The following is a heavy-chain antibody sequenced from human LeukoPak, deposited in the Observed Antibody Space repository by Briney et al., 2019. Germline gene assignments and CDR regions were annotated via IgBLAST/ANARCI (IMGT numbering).Heavy chain of an antibody. CDR2: IYTSGST. J-gene: IGHJ6*03. Sequence: PSETLSLTCAVYGGSFSGYYWSWIRQPAGKGLEWIGRIYTSGSTNYNPSLKSRVTMSVDTSKNQLSLKLSSVTAADTAVYYCARQVDRANFDDYYYYMDVWGKGTTVTVSS. CDR1: GGSFSGYY. CDR3: ARQVDRANFDDYYYYMDV. V-gene: IGHV4-59*10. D-gene: IGHD4/OR15-4a*01.